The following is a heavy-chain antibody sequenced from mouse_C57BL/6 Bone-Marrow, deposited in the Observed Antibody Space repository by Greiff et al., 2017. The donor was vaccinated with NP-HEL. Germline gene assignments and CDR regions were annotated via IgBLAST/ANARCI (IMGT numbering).Heavy chain of an antibody. CDR3: ARDSNYFYYYAMDY. D-gene: IGHD2-5*01. Sequence: VQLQQSGPELVKPGASVKISCKASGYAFSSSWMNWVKQRPGKGLEWIGRIYPGDGDTNYNGKFKGKATLTADKSSSTAYMQLSSLTSEDSAVYFCARDSNYFYYYAMDYWGQGTSVTVSS. J-gene: IGHJ4*01. V-gene: IGHV1-82*01. CDR2: IYPGDGDT. CDR1: GYAFSSSW.